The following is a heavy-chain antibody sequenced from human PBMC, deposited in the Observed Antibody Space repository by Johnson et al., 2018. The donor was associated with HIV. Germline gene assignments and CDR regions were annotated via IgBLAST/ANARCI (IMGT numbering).Heavy chain of an antibody. Sequence: VQLVESGGGLVKPGGSLRLSCAASGFTVRSNYMSWVRQAPGKGLEWVSVIYSGGSTYYAASVKGRFTVNRNDSKNTLYLQMNRLKTGYTAVYYCTKESGYSGYDLQLGAFYIWGQGTMVTVSS. CDR2: IYSGGST. CDR1: GFTVRSNY. D-gene: IGHD5-12*01. CDR3: TKESGYSGYDLQLGAFYI. V-gene: IGHV3-66*01. J-gene: IGHJ3*02.